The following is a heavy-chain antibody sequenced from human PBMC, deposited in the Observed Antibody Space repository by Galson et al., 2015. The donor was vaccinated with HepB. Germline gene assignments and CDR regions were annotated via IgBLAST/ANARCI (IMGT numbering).Heavy chain of an antibody. CDR1: GYTFTDYY. CDR2: INPNTGGS. D-gene: IGHD1-1*01. Sequence: SGYTFTDYYIHWVRQAPGQGLEWLGWINPNTGGSNHAQKFQGRVTMSRDTSITTAYMDLSSLTFDDTAVYYCARGGRTGSNDYWGQGTLVTVSS. V-gene: IGHV1-2*02. J-gene: IGHJ4*02. CDR3: ARGGRTGSNDY.